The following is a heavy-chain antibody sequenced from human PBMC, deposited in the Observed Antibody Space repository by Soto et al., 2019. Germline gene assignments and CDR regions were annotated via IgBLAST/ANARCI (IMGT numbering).Heavy chain of an antibody. CDR2: INPSGGST. D-gene: IGHD3-3*01. CDR3: ARAGLDDFWSGYQFDP. V-gene: IGHV1-46*01. CDR1: GYTFTSYY. Sequence: ASVKVSCKASGYTFTSYYMHWVRQAPGQGLEWMGIINPSGGSTSYAQKFQGRVTMTRDTSTSTVYVELSSLRSEDTAVYYCARAGLDDFWSGYQFDPWGQGTLVTVSS. J-gene: IGHJ5*02.